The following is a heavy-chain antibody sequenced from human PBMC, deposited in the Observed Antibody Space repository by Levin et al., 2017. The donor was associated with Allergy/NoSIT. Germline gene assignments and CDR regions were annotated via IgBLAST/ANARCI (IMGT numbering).Heavy chain of an antibody. CDR2: INHSGST. D-gene: IGHD2-15*01. J-gene: IGHJ5*02. V-gene: IGHV4-34*01. CDR1: GGSFSGYS. CDR3: ARGLGLNLYCSGGSCKWFDP. Sequence: SETLSLTCAVYGGSFSGYSWSWIRQPPGKGLAWIGEINHSGSTNYNPSLKSRVTISVDTSKNQFSLKLSSVTAADTAVYYCARGLGLNLYCSGGSCKWFDPWGQGTLVTVSS.